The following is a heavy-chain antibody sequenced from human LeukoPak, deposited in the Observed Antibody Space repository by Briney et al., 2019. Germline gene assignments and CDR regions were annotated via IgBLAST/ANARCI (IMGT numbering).Heavy chain of an antibody. D-gene: IGHD6-19*01. CDR3: ARSNGYSSGWYQPRGLWFDP. CDR2: IYYSGST. Sequence: SETLSLTCTVSGGSISSSSYYWGWIRQPPGKGLEWIGSIYYSGSTYYNPSLKSRVTISVDTSKNQFSLKLSSVTAADTAVYYCARSNGYSSGWYQPRGLWFDPWGQGTLVTVSS. J-gene: IGHJ5*02. CDR1: GGSISSSSYY. V-gene: IGHV4-39*01.